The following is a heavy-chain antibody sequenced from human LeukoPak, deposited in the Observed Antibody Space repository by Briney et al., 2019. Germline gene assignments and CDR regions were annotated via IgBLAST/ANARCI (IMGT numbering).Heavy chain of an antibody. D-gene: IGHD5-24*01. Sequence: PGGSLRLSCAASGFTFRTYWMSWVRQAPGKGLECMANIKEDGSEKYYVDSVKGRFTISRDDAKNSLYLQMNSLRAEDTALYYCARGPLDGRWAAFDIWGQGTMVTVSS. V-gene: IGHV3-7*01. J-gene: IGHJ3*02. CDR3: ARGPLDGRWAAFDI. CDR2: IKEDGSEK. CDR1: GFTFRTYW.